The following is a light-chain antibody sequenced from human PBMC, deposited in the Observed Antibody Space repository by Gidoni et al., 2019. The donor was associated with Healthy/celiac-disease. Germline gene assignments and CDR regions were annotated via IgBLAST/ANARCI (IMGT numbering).Light chain of an antibody. CDR2: AAS. CDR3: QQSYSTPYT. CDR1: QSISSY. V-gene: IGKV1-39*01. Sequence: DIKMTQSPSSLSASVGDRVTITSRASQSISSYLNWYQQKPGKAPKLLIYAASSLQSGVPSRFSGSGAGTDFTLTISSLQPEDVATYYFQQSYSTPYTFGQGTKVEIK. J-gene: IGKJ1*01.